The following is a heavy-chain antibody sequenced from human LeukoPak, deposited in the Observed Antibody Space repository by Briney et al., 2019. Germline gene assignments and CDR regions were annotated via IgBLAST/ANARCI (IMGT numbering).Heavy chain of an antibody. CDR3: ARDLGTSGWYTFEF. J-gene: IGHJ4*02. V-gene: IGHV6-1*01. CDR2: RCYRCEWFD. D-gene: IGHD6-19*01. CDR1: GYSFSSKNGV. Sequence: SQTVSLTCAISGYSFSSKNGVWYWIMQSPSRGLECLGSRCYRCEWFDEDADSGKGRDIISPDTSMNLFLLHVYSITDEDPAVNLCARDLGTSGWYTFEFWGQGTLVNVPS.